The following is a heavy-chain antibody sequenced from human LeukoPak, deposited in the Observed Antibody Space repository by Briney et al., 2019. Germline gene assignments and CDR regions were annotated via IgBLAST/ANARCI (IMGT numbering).Heavy chain of an antibody. J-gene: IGHJ6*02. CDR1: SGSLSIYY. Sequence: SETLSLTCTVSSGSLSIYYWSWIRQPPGKGLEWIGYIYYSGSTNYTPSLKSPVTISVDTSKTQFSLKLRSVNAADTAVYYCARNVAYCGGDCYSANYYYYYGMDVWGQGTTVTVSS. V-gene: IGHV4-59*01. CDR3: ARNVAYCGGDCYSANYYYYYGMDV. CDR2: IYYSGST. D-gene: IGHD2-21*02.